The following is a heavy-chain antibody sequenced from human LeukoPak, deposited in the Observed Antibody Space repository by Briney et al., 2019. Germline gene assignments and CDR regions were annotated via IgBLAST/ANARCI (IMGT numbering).Heavy chain of an antibody. Sequence: GSLRLSCVASGFTFSTYGMGWVRQAPGKGLEWVSYISSSRSIMYYADSVKGRFTISRDNAKNSLYLQMNILRAEDTAVYYCARTWGNYHPFDYWGQGSLVTVSS. CDR2: ISSSRSIM. D-gene: IGHD1-7*01. J-gene: IGHJ4*02. CDR3: ARTWGNYHPFDY. CDR1: GFTFSTYG. V-gene: IGHV3-48*01.